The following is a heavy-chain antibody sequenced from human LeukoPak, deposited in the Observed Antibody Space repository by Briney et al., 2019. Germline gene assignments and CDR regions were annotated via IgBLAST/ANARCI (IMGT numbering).Heavy chain of an antibody. CDR1: GGTFSSYT. D-gene: IGHD2-2*01. V-gene: IGHV1-69*02. CDR2: IIPILGIA. Sequence: SVKASCKASGGTFSSYTISWVRQAPGQGLEWMGRIIPILGIANYAQKFQGRVTITADKSTSTAYMELSSLRSEDTAVYYCARSLGGVPAASSGYYYGMDVWGQGTTVTVSS. J-gene: IGHJ6*02. CDR3: ARSLGGVPAASSGYYYGMDV.